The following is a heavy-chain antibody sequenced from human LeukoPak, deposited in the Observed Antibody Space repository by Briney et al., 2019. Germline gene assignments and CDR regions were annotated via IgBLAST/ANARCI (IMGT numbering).Heavy chain of an antibody. J-gene: IGHJ4*02. CDR1: GFTFSSYS. Sequence: PGGSLRLSCAASGFTFSSYSMNWVRQAPGKGLEWVSYISSSSSTIYYADSVKGRFTISRDNAKNSLYLQMSSLRDEDTAVYYCARGVYYYDSSGHNYWGQGTLVTVSS. CDR2: ISSSSSTI. D-gene: IGHD3-22*01. V-gene: IGHV3-48*02. CDR3: ARGVYYYDSSGHNY.